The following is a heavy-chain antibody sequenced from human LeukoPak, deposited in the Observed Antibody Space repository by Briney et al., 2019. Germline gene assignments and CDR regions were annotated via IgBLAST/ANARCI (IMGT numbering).Heavy chain of an antibody. J-gene: IGHJ5*02. CDR3: ARFSGWYL. D-gene: IGHD6-19*01. Sequence: GGSLRLSCAVSGFTFSSYRMNWVRQAPGKGLEWVSSISSSSSYIYYEDSVKGRFTISRDNAKNSLYLQMNSLRAEDTAVYYCARFSGWYLWGQGTLVTVSS. V-gene: IGHV3-21*01. CDR2: ISSSSSYI. CDR1: GFTFSSYR.